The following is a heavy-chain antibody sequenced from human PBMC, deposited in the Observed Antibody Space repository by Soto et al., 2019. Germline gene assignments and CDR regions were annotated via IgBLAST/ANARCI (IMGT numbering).Heavy chain of an antibody. Sequence: QVQLVQSGAEVKKPGSSVKVSCKASGGTFSSYTISWVRQAPGQGLEWMGRIIPILGIANYAQKFQGRVTITADKSTSTAYMELSSLRSEDTAVYYCARTDIVVVVAATPADYYYGMDVWGQGTTVTVS. CDR2: IIPILGIA. CDR3: ARTDIVVVVAATPADYYYGMDV. V-gene: IGHV1-69*02. D-gene: IGHD2-15*01. J-gene: IGHJ6*02. CDR1: GGTFSSYT.